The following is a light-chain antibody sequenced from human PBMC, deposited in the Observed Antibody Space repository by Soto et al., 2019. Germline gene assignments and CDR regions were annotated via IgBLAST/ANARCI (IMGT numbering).Light chain of an antibody. J-gene: IGLJ1*01. V-gene: IGLV2-14*03. CDR3: SSLTSSTTYV. CDR2: DVR. Sequence: GSTGEAVATSSTGTSSDVGGYNYVSWYQQHPGKAPKLLIYDVRSRPSGVSNRFSGSKSGNTASLTISGLQAEDEADYYCSSLTSSTTYVVGTVTKVTVL. CDR1: SSDVGGYNY.